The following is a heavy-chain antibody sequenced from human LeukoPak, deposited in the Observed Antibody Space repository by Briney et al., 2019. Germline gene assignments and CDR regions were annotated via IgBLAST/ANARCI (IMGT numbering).Heavy chain of an antibody. V-gene: IGHV3-33*01. Sequence: GGSLRLSCAASGFTFSSYGMHWVRQAPGKGLEWVAVIWYDGSNKYYADSVKGRFTISRDNSKNTLYLQMNSLRAEDTAVYYCARDTYSITMVRGQLHYWGQGALVTVSS. D-gene: IGHD3-10*01. CDR1: GFTFSSYG. CDR2: IWYDGSNK. CDR3: ARDTYSITMVRGQLHY. J-gene: IGHJ4*02.